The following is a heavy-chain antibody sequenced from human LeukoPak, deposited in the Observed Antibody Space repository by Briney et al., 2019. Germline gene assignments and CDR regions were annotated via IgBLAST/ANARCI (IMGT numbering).Heavy chain of an antibody. D-gene: IGHD3-3*01. CDR3: AREYEDWFDP. CDR1: GGTFSSYA. V-gene: IGHV1-69*13. CDR2: IIPIFGTA. Sequence: ASMKVSCKASGGTFSSYAISWVRQAPGQGLEWMGGIIPIFGTANYAQKFQGRVTITADESTSTAYMELSSLRSEDTAVYYCAREYEDWFDPWGQGTLVTVSS. J-gene: IGHJ5*02.